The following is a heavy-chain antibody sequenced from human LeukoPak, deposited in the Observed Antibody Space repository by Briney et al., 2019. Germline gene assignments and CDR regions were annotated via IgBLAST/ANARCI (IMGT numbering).Heavy chain of an antibody. Sequence: ASVKVSCKAFGYTFTNNWMHWVRQAPGQGPEWMGLISPTGGSTAYAQKFQGRVTLTRDMSTSTDYLELSSLRAEDTALYYCVGSSGWWGFDYWGQGTLVTVSS. CDR1: GYTFTNNW. V-gene: IGHV1-46*01. CDR3: VGSSGWWGFDY. CDR2: ISPTGGST. J-gene: IGHJ4*02. D-gene: IGHD6-19*01.